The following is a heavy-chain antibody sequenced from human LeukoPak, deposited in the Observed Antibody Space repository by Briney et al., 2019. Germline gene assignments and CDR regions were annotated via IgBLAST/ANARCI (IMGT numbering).Heavy chain of an antibody. CDR2: ISAYNGNT. Sequence: GASVKVSCKASGYTFTSYGISWVRQAPGQGLEWMGWISAYNGNTNYAQKLQGRVTTTTDTSTSTAYMELRSLRSDDTAVYYCARDCRITMIVVVPEIDYWGQGTLVTVSS. D-gene: IGHD3-22*01. V-gene: IGHV1-18*01. J-gene: IGHJ4*02. CDR1: GYTFTSYG. CDR3: ARDCRITMIVVVPEIDY.